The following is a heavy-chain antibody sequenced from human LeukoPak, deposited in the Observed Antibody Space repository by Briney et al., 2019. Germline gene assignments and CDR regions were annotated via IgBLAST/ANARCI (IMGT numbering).Heavy chain of an antibody. V-gene: IGHV4-31*03. J-gene: IGHJ5*02. CDR3: ARQTYDSSGYYSP. CDR1: GGSISSGGYY. CDR2: IYYSGST. Sequence: PSQTLSLTCTVSGGSISSGGYYWSWIRQHPGKGLEWIGYIYYSGSTYYNPSLKSRVTISVDTSKNQFSLKLSSVTAADAAVYYCARQTYDSSGYYSPWGQGTLVTVSS. D-gene: IGHD3-22*01.